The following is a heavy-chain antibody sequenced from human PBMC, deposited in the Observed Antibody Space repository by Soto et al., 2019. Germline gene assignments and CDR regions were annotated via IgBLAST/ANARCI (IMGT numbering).Heavy chain of an antibody. V-gene: IGHV3-73*02. Sequence: EVQLVESGGGLVLPGGSLTLSCAGSGFDFSGSTIHWVRQASGKGLEWVGRIRSKDNSYATAYAVSVKGRFFISRDDSKTTAYLQMNSLKIDDTAVYYCFSDNYFSYHGMDVWGQGTTVTVSS. CDR3: FSDNYFSYHGMDV. D-gene: IGHD1-1*01. CDR2: IRSKDNSYAT. J-gene: IGHJ6*02. CDR1: GFDFSGST.